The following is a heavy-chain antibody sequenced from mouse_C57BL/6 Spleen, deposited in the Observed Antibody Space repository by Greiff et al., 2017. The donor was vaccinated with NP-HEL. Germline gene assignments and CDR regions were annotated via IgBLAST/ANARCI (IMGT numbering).Heavy chain of an antibody. Sequence: ESGPGLVKPSQSLSLTCSVTGYSITSGYYWNWIRQFPGNKLEWMGYISYDGSNNYNPSLKNRISITRDTSKNQFFLKLNSVTTEDTATYYCARITTVVAHYAMDYWGQGTSVNVSS. CDR3: ARITTVVAHYAMDY. V-gene: IGHV3-6*01. CDR2: ISYDGSN. CDR1: GYSITSGYY. J-gene: IGHJ4*01. D-gene: IGHD1-1*01.